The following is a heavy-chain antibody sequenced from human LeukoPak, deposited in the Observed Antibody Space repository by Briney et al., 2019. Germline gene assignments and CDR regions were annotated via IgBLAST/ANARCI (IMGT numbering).Heavy chain of an antibody. Sequence: GGSLRLSCAASGFTVSSNYMSWVRQAPGKGLEWVSVIYSGGSTYYADSVKGRFTISRDNSKNTLYLQMNSLRAEDTAVYYCVFSDSYGTLLDWGQGTLVTVSS. D-gene: IGHD5-18*01. V-gene: IGHV3-53*05. J-gene: IGHJ4*02. CDR2: IYSGGST. CDR3: VFSDSYGTLLD. CDR1: GFTVSSNY.